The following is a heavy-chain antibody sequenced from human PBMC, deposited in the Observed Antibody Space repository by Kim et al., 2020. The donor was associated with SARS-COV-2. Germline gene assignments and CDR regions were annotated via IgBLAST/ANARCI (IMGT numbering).Heavy chain of an antibody. CDR3: ATGGSGVWFGELLAPAHYYGMDV. Sequence: ASVKVSCKVSGYTLTELSMHWVRQAPGKGLEWMGGFDPEDGETIYAQKFQGRVTMTEDTSTDTAYMELSSLRSEDTAVYYCATGGSGVWFGELLAPAHYYGMDVWGQGTTVTVSS. V-gene: IGHV1-24*01. CDR2: FDPEDGET. CDR1: GYTLTELS. D-gene: IGHD3-10*01. J-gene: IGHJ6*02.